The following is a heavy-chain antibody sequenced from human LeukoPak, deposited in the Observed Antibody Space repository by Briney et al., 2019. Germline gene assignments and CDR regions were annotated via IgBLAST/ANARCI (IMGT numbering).Heavy chain of an antibody. D-gene: IGHD3-10*01. V-gene: IGHV3-30*02. CDR1: GFTFSSYG. CDR2: IRYDGSNK. CDR3: AKGERVLLWFGELLYHYDAFDI. Sequence: GGSLRLSCAASGFTFSSYGMHWVRQAPGKGLEWVAFIRYDGSNKYYADSVKGRFTISRDNSKNTLYLQMNSLRAEDTAVYYCAKGERVLLWFGELLYHYDAFDIWGQGTMVTASS. J-gene: IGHJ3*02.